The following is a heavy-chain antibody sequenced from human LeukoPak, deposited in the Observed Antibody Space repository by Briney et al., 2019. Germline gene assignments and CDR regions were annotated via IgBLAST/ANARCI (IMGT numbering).Heavy chain of an antibody. J-gene: IGHJ6*04. CDR1: GFTFSDYY. D-gene: IGHD2/OR15-2a*01. V-gene: IGHV3-11*06. CDR2: ISSSSSYT. CDR3: ARAFRLYGMDV. Sequence: GGSLRLSRAASGFTFSDYYMSWIRQAPGKGLEWVSYISSSSSYTNYADSVKGRFTISRDNAKNSLYLQMNSLRAEDTAVYYCARAFRLYGMDVWGKGTTVTVSS.